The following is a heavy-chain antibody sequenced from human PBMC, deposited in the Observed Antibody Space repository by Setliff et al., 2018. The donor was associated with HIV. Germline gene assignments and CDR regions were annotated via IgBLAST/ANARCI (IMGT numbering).Heavy chain of an antibody. V-gene: IGHV4-59*01. J-gene: IGHJ4*02. CDR3: ARDTSGGY. CDR2: IYYSGDS. Sequence: SETLSLTCTVSGASITSSYWTWIRQSPGRGLEYLGYIYYSGDSNYSPSLKSRVTISLDTSKNQFSLKLTSVTAADTAVYYCARDTSGGYWGQGTLVTVS. CDR1: GASITSSY. D-gene: IGHD3-10*01.